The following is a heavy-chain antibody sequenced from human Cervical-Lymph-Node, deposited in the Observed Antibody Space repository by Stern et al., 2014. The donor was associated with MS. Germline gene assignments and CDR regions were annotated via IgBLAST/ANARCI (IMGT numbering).Heavy chain of an antibody. CDR1: TYTFTAYH. V-gene: IGHV1-2*02. J-gene: IGHJ4*02. D-gene: IGHD2-21*01. CDR3: ARDAPGPVDQTACYDY. Sequence: VQLVESGAEVKQPGTSVKVSCKASTYTFTAYHLHWVRQAPGQGLEWMGWIDCNSGGTKYAQEFQGRVTMTRDTSISTAYMELSRLTSDDTAVYYCARDAPGPVDQTACYDYWGKGTLVTVSS. CDR2: IDCNSGGT.